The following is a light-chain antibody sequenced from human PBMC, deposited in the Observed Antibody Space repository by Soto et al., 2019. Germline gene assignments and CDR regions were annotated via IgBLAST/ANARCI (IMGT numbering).Light chain of an antibody. CDR3: QQYGSSALT. CDR1: QSVSSSY. J-gene: IGKJ4*01. CDR2: GTS. Sequence: EIVLPQSPGTVALSPGERATFSCRASQSVSSSYLVWYQQRPGQPPRLLIYGTSNRAAGIPDRFTGTGSGTDFTLTIYRLEPEDSAVYYCQQYGSSALTFGGGTKV. V-gene: IGKV3-20*01.